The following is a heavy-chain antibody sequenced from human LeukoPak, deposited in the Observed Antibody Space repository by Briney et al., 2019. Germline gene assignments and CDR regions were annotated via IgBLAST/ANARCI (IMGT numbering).Heavy chain of an antibody. CDR3: ARDFTPFSGDYYPNWYFDL. V-gene: IGHV4-30-2*01. D-gene: IGHD4-17*01. CDR1: GGSISSGGYY. CDR2: IYHSGST. Sequence: SETLSLTCTVSGGSISSGGYYWSWIRQPPGKGLEWIGYIYHSGSTYYNPSLKSRVTISVDTSKNQFSLKLSSVTAADTAVYYCARDFTPFSGDYYPNWYFDLWGRGTLVTVSS. J-gene: IGHJ2*01.